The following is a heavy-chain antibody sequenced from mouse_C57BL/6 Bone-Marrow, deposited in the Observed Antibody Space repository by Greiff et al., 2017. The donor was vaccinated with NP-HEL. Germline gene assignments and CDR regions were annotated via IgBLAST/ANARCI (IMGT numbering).Heavy chain of an antibody. CDR3: TRHPYYGSSYGAY. Sequence: VQLQQSGTVLARPGASVKMSCKTSGYTFTSYWMHWVKQRPGQGLEWIGAIYPGNSDTSYNQKFKGKAKLTAVTSASTAYMELISLTNEDSAVYYCTRHPYYGSSYGAYWGQGTLVTVSA. J-gene: IGHJ3*01. V-gene: IGHV1-5*01. D-gene: IGHD1-1*01. CDR1: GYTFTSYW. CDR2: IYPGNSDT.